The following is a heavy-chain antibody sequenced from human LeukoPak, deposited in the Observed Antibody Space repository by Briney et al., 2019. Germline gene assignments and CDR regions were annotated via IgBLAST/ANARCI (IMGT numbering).Heavy chain of an antibody. CDR1: GFTFSSYS. CDR2: ISSSSSYI. D-gene: IGHD6-19*01. Sequence: GGSLRLSCAASGFTFSSYSMNWVRQAPGKGLEWVSSISSSSSYIYHADSVKGRFTISRDNAKNSLYLQMNSLRAEDTAVYYCARWDSSGWLDYWGQGTLVTVSS. J-gene: IGHJ4*02. CDR3: ARWDSSGWLDY. V-gene: IGHV3-21*01.